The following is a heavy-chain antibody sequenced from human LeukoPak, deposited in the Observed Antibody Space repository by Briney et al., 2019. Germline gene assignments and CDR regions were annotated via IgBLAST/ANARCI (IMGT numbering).Heavy chain of an antibody. CDR2: IVVGSGNT. V-gene: IGHV1-58*02. Sequence: SVKLSCKASGFTFTSSAMQWVRQARGQRLEWIGWIVVGSGNTNYAQKFQERVTITRDMSTSTAYMELSSLRSEDTAVYYCAVAYYYDSSGYYSAYGMDVWGQGTTVTVSS. J-gene: IGHJ6*02. D-gene: IGHD3-22*01. CDR3: AVAYYYDSSGYYSAYGMDV. CDR1: GFTFTSSA.